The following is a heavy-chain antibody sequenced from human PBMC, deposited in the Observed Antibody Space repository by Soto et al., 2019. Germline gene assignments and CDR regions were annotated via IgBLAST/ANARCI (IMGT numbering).Heavy chain of an antibody. CDR3: ARGGSYGSFCFDY. CDR2: IIPIFGTA. J-gene: IGHJ4*02. Sequence: SVKVSCKASGGTFSSYAISWVRQAPGQGLEWMGGIIPIFGTANYAQKFQGRVTITADESTSTAYMELSSLRSEDTAVYYCARGGSYGSFCFDYWGQGTLVTVSS. D-gene: IGHD5-18*01. CDR1: GGTFSSYA. V-gene: IGHV1-69*13.